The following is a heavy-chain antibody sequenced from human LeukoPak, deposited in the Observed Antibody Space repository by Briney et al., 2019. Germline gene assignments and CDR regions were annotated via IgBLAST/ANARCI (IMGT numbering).Heavy chain of an antibody. V-gene: IGHV4-38-2*02. Sequence: SETLSLTCTVSGYSINSAFYWGWIRVPPGKGLEWVGSVFHRGTTYYNSSLKSRANISIDTSKNQFSLKLSSVTAADTAVYYCARVKYRFDYWGQGTLVTVSS. D-gene: IGHD6-6*01. CDR1: GYSINSAFY. J-gene: IGHJ4*02. CDR3: ARVKYRFDY. CDR2: VFHRGTT.